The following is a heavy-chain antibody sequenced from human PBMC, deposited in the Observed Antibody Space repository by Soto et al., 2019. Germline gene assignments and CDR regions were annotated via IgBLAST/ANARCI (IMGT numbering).Heavy chain of an antibody. J-gene: IGHJ4*02. V-gene: IGHV3-23*01. CDR2: ISGSGGST. CDR1: GFTFSSYA. Sequence: GESLKISCAASGFTFSSYAMSWVRQAPGKGLEWVSAISGSGGSTYYADSVKGRFTISRDNSKNTLYLQMNSLRAEDTAVYYCAKYSNAYNWNYDYWGQGTLVTVSS. D-gene: IGHD1-7*01. CDR3: AKYSNAYNWNYDY.